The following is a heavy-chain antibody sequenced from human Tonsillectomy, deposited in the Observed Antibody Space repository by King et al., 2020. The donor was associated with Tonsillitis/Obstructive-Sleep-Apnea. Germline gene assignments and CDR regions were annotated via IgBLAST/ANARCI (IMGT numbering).Heavy chain of an antibody. CDR3: ARLRVGATN. CDR1: GFTFSSYA. D-gene: IGHD1-26*01. V-gene: IGHV3-30*04. CDR2: IAYDGRNK. J-gene: IGHJ4*02. Sequence: VQLVESGGGVVQPERSLRLSCEASGFTFSSYAMHWVRQAPGKGLEWVAVIAYDGRNKFYADSVKGRFTISRDNSKNTLYLQMNSLRAEDTSVYYCARLRVGATNWGQGTLATVSS.